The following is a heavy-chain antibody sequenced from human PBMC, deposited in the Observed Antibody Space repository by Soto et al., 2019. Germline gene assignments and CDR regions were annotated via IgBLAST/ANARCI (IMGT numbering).Heavy chain of an antibody. V-gene: IGHV3-15*07. CDR1: DFILSDAW. D-gene: IGHD3-22*01. J-gene: IGHJ4*02. Sequence: EVQLEESGGGLIKPGESLTLSCAASDFILSDAWMKWVRQAPGKGLEWVGRIKSKAHGGTTDYAAPLKGRFTILRDDSKNTMYRQMTSLQTAVKAIYYCASYRDSSGLRRYDYWGQGALVTVSS. CDR3: ASYRDSSGLRRYDY. CDR2: IKSKAHGGTT.